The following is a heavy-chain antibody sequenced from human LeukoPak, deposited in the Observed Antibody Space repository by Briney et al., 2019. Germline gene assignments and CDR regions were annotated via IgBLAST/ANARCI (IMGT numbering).Heavy chain of an antibody. J-gene: IGHJ2*01. CDR3: AKGYCSSISCSYLDL. CDR2: ISWNSGSI. CDR1: GFTFDDYA. D-gene: IGHD2-2*01. Sequence: PGRSLRLPCAASGFTFDDYAMHWVRQAPGKGLEWVSGISWNSGSIDYADSVKGRFTISRDNAKNSLYLQMNSLRAEDMALYYCAKGYCSSISCSYLDLWGRGTVVTVSS. V-gene: IGHV3-9*03.